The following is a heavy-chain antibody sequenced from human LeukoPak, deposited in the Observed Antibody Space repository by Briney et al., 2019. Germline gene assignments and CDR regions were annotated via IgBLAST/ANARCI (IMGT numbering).Heavy chain of an antibody. Sequence: GGSLRLSCAASGFTFSDYYMSWIRQAPGKGLEWVSYISSSGSTIYYTDSVRGRFTISRDNSKNTLYLQMNNLRAEDTALYYCAKISGYYPFDYWGQGTLVTVSS. V-gene: IGHV3-11*04. J-gene: IGHJ4*02. CDR2: ISSSGSTI. D-gene: IGHD3-22*01. CDR1: GFTFSDYY. CDR3: AKISGYYPFDY.